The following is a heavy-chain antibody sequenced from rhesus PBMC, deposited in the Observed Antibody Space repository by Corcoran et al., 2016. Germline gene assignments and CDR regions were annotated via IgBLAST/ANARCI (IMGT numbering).Heavy chain of an antibody. D-gene: IGHD3-16*01. CDR1: GGSISDDNY. Sequence: QVQLQESGPGLVKPSETLSLTCAAPGGSISDDNYWSWIRQPPGKGLEWIGYIYGSGGGTNYNPSLKNRVTISIDMSKNQFSLKLNSVTAADTAMYYCARPYSGSYYRFDVWGAGVLVTVSS. CDR3: ARPYSGSYYRFDV. V-gene: IGHV4-106*01. J-gene: IGHJ5-1*01. CDR2: IYGSGGGT.